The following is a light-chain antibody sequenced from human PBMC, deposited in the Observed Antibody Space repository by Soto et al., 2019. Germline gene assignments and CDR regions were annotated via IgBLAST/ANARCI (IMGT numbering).Light chain of an antibody. J-gene: IGKJ4*01. CDR2: DAS. Sequence: DIQMTQSPSSLSASVGDRVTITCQASQDISNYLNWYQQKPGKAPKLLIYDASNLETGVPSRFSGSGSGTDFTFTISSLQPEDIAIVYCQQYDSLPLTFGGGTQVEIK. V-gene: IGKV1-33*01. CDR3: QQYDSLPLT. CDR1: QDISNY.